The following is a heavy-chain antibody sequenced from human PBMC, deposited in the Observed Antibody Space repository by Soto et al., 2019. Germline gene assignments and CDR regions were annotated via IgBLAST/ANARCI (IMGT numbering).Heavy chain of an antibody. D-gene: IGHD2-2*01. J-gene: IGHJ4*02. CDR1: GYSISISRYY. Sequence: SVTMSLTCPVAGYSISISRYYWVWVRQPPGKWLEWIGSIYYRGSTYYSPSLKSRVTISVDTSKNQFSLKLSSVTAADTAVYYCARHLHPTTGYCTSTSCHHFDYWGQGTLVTVSS. CDR2: IYYRGST. V-gene: IGHV4-39*01. CDR3: ARHLHPTTGYCTSTSCHHFDY.